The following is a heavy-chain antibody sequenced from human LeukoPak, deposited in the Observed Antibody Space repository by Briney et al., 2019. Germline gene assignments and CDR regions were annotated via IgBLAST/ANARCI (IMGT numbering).Heavy chain of an antibody. CDR1: GGSISSYY. V-gene: IGHV4-59*08. Sequence: PSETLSLTCTVSGGSISSYYWSWIRQPPGKGLEWIGYIYYSGSTKYNHSLKSRVSISVDTSKYQFSLKLTSVTAADTAVYYCARSRSRYSGYDGVDYWGQGTLVTVSS. J-gene: IGHJ4*02. CDR2: IYYSGST. D-gene: IGHD5-12*01. CDR3: ARSRSRYSGYDGVDY.